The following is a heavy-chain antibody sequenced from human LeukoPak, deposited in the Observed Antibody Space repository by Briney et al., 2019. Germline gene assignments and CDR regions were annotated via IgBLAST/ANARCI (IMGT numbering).Heavy chain of an antibody. D-gene: IGHD4-17*01. J-gene: IGHJ4*02. CDR1: GGSFSSYY. CDR2: IKQSGST. V-gene: IGHV4-34*01. CDR3: ARGRSIDDYGDYGPGDY. Sequence: SESLSLTCAVYGGSFSSYYWSWIRQPPGKWLEWIGEIKQSGSTNYNPSLKSRVTISVDTSKNEFSLKLSSVAAADTAVYYCARGRSIDDYGDYGPGDYWGQGTLVTVSS.